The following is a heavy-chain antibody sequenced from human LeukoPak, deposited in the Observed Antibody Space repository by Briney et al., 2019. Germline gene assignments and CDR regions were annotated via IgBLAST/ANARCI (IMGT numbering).Heavy chain of an antibody. CDR2: ISAYNGNT. CDR3: ARALRGYSGSSFDY. D-gene: IGHD1-26*01. J-gene: IGHJ4*01. Sequence: ASVKVSCKASGYTFTSYGISWVRQAPGQGLEWMGWISAYNGNTNYAQKLQGRVTMTTDTSTSTAYMELRSLRSDDTDVYYCARALRGYSGSSFDYWGQGTLVTVSS. CDR1: GYTFTSYG. V-gene: IGHV1-18*01.